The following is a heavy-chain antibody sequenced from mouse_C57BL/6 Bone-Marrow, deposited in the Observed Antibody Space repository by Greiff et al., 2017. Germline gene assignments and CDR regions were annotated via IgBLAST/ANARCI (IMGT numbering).Heavy chain of an antibody. CDR3: ARPDYDYDWFAY. V-gene: IGHV1-55*01. Sequence: QVQLQQPGAELVKPGASVKMSCKASGYTFTSYWITWVKQRPGQGLEWIGDIYPGSGSTNYNEKFKSKATLTVDTSSSTADMQLSSLTSEDSAVYYCARPDYDYDWFAYWGQGTLVTVSA. D-gene: IGHD2-4*01. CDR1: GYTFTSYW. J-gene: IGHJ3*01. CDR2: IYPGSGST.